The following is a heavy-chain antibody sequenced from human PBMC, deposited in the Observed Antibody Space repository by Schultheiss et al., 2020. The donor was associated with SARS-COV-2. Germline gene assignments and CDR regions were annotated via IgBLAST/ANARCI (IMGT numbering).Heavy chain of an antibody. J-gene: IGHJ6*03. CDR2: ISSSGSTI. D-gene: IGHD3-3*01. V-gene: IGHV3-48*01. CDR3: AKAGNYDFWSGSPLYYYYYMDV. Sequence: GGSLRLSCAASGFTFSSYSMNWVRQAPGKGLEWVSFISSSGSTIYYADSVKGRFTISRDNSKNTLYLQMNSLRAEDTAVYYCAKAGNYDFWSGSPLYYYYYMDVWGKGTTVTVSS. CDR1: GFTFSSYS.